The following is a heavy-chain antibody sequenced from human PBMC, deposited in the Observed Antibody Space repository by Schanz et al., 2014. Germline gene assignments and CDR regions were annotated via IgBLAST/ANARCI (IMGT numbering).Heavy chain of an antibody. D-gene: IGHD3-22*01. V-gene: IGHV3-33*06. CDR3: AKDRSWDYDSSGYFDY. Sequence: VQLVESGGGVVQPGRSLRLSCAASGFTFSSYGMHWVRQAPGKGLEWVAVIWYDGSNKYYADSVKGRFTISRDNSKNTLYLQMNSLRAEDTAVYYCAKDRSWDYDSSGYFDYWGQGTLVTVSS. CDR1: GFTFSSYG. J-gene: IGHJ4*02. CDR2: IWYDGSNK.